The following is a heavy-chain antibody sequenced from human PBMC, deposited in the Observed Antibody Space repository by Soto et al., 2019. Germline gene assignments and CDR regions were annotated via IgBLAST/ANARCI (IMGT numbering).Heavy chain of an antibody. V-gene: IGHV3-30-3*01. J-gene: IGHJ4*02. Sequence: GGSLRLSCAASGFTLSSYAMHWVRQAPGKGLEWVAVISYDGSNKYYADSVKGRFTISRDNSKNTLYLQMDSLRAEDTAVYYCARDRLRLGELLLLGYFDYWGQGTLVTVSS. CDR1: GFTLSSYA. CDR2: ISYDGSNK. D-gene: IGHD3-16*02. CDR3: ARDRLRLGELLLLGYFDY.